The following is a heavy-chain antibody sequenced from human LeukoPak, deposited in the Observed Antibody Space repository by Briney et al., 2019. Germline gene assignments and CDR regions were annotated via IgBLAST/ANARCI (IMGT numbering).Heavy chain of an antibody. CDR1: GGSFSGYY. J-gene: IGHJ5*02. D-gene: IGHD2-21*02. Sequence: RASETLSLTCAAYGGSFSGYYWSWIRQPPGKGLEWIGEINHSGSTNYNPSLKSRVTISVDTSKNQFSLKLSSVTAADTAVYYCARGSRALLFSPTWFDPWGQGTLVTVSS. V-gene: IGHV4-34*01. CDR2: INHSGST. CDR3: ARGSRALLFSPTWFDP.